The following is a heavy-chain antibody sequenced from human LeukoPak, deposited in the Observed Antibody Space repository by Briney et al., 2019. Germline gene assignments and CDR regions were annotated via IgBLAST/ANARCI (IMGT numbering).Heavy chain of an antibody. D-gene: IGHD6-6*01. CDR1: EFSVGSNY. CDR2: IYSGGST. J-gene: IGHJ4*02. CDR3: ARATQYSSSYLTR. Sequence: GGSLRLSCAASEFSVGSNYMTWVRQAPGKGLEWVSLIYSGGSTYYADSVKGRFTISRDNAKKSLYLQMNSLRAEDTAVYYCARATQYSSSYLTRWGQGTLVTVSS. V-gene: IGHV3-66*01.